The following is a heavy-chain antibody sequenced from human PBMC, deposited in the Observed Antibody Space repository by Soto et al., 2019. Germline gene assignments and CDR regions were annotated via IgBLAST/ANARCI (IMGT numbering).Heavy chain of an antibody. J-gene: IGHJ4*02. CDR2: MNGDGST. V-gene: IGHV3-53*01. D-gene: IGHD5-12*01. Sequence: GGSLRLSCAVSEFSVSSDFMSWVRQAPGKGLEWVSVMNGDGSTVYADSLKGRFTISRDNSKNTLFLQMNSLRAEDTAVYYCARDCCTGRRYAHWGRGT. CDR3: ARDCCTGRRYAH. CDR1: EFSVSSDF.